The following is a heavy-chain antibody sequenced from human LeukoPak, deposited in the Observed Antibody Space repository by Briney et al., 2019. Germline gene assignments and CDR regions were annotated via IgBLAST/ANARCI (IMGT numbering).Heavy chain of an antibody. CDR2: IYYSGST. CDR3: ARGAGGSYRPYYYMDV. J-gene: IGHJ6*03. D-gene: IGHD1-26*01. CDR1: GGSISSSSYY. Sequence: PSETLSLTCTVSGGSISSSSYYWGWIRQPPGKGLEWIGSIYYSGSTYYNPSLKSRVTISVDTSKNQFSLKLSSVTAADTAVYYCARGAGGSYRPYYYMDVWGKGTTVTVSS. V-gene: IGHV4-39*07.